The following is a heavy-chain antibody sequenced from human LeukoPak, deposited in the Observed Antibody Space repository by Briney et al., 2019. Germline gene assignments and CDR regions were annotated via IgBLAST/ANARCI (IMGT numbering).Heavy chain of an antibody. CDR2: IHAYNGNT. J-gene: IGHJ3*02. D-gene: IGHD3-16*02. V-gene: IGHV1-18*01. CDR1: GYTFSSYV. Sequence: ASVNVSCKASGYTFSSYVISWVRQAPGQGLEWMGWIHAYNGNTKYVQKVQGRVTMTTDTSTSTAYMEVRSLRSDDTAVYYCARRASLEIWGQGTMVTVSS. CDR3: ARRASLEI.